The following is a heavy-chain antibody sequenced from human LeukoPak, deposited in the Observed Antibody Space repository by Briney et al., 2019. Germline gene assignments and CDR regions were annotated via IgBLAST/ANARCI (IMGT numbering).Heavy chain of an antibody. J-gene: IGHJ4*02. CDR1: GFTFSSYA. V-gene: IGHV3-48*01. CDR3: ASGSYYGVRYFDY. D-gene: IGHD1-26*01. CDR2: ISSSSSTI. Sequence: PGGSLRLSCAASGFTFSSYAMYWVRQAPGKGLEWVSYISSSSSTIYYADSVKGRFTISRDNAKNSLYLQMNSLRAEDTAVYYCASGSYYGVRYFDYWGQGTLVTVSS.